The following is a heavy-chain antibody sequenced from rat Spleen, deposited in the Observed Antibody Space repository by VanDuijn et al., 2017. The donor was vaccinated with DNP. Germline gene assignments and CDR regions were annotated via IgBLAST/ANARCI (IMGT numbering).Heavy chain of an antibody. V-gene: IGHV5-19*01. CDR3: ATGITTVVNGFAY. D-gene: IGHD1-1*01. Sequence: EVQLVESGGGLVQPGRSLKLSCAASGFTFSNYDMAWVRQAPTKGLEWVASISPSGGSTYYRDSVKGRFTISRDNAKSTLYLQMDSLRSEDTATYYCATGITTVVNGFAYWGQGTLVTVSS. CDR1: GFTFSNYD. J-gene: IGHJ3*01. CDR2: ISPSGGST.